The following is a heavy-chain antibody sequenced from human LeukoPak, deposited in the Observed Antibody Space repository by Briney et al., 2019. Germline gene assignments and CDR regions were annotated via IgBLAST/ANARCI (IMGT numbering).Heavy chain of an antibody. CDR1: GYTFTGYY. CDR2: INPNSGGT. D-gene: IGHD2-2*01. CDR3: ARALVEGTFDI. V-gene: IGHV1-2*04. J-gene: IGHJ3*02. Sequence: ASVKVSCKASGYTFTGYYMHWVRQAPGQGLEWMGWINPNSGGTNYAQKFQGWVTITRDTSISTAYMELSRLRSDDTAAYYCARALVEGTFDIWGQGTMVTVSS.